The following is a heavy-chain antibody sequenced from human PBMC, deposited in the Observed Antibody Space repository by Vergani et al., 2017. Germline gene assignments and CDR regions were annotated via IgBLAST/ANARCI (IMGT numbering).Heavy chain of an antibody. D-gene: IGHD6-13*01. CDR1: GFTFSSYW. J-gene: IGHJ5*02. Sequence: EVQLVESGGGLVQPGGSLRLSCAASGFTFSSYWMSWVRQAPGKGLEWVANIKQDGSEKYYVDSVKGRFTISRDNAKNSLYLQMNSLRAEDTAVYYCARGGSSWYHWFDPWGQGTLVTVSS. V-gene: IGHV3-7*01. CDR2: IKQDGSEK. CDR3: ARGGSSWYHWFDP.